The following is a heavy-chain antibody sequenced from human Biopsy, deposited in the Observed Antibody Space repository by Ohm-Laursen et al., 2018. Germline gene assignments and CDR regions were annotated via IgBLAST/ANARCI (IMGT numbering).Heavy chain of an antibody. CDR3: ARVGAGAPSIDYFDY. D-gene: IGHD1-26*01. J-gene: IGHJ4*02. V-gene: IGHV4-59*01. Sequence: SETLSLTCTVSGGSIGSFFWNWIRQPPGKGLEWIGYIYYSGSTNYNPSLRNRVTISVDRSKNQFSLELSSVTAADTAVYYCARVGAGAPSIDYFDYWGQGALVTVSS. CDR1: GGSIGSFF. CDR2: IYYSGST.